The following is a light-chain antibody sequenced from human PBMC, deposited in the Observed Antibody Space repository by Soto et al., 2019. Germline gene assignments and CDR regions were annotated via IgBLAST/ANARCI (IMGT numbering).Light chain of an antibody. CDR3: QQDNSDAWT. CDR2: QAS. V-gene: IGKV1-5*03. CDR1: QSISSW. J-gene: IGKJ1*01. Sequence: DIQMTQSPSTLSASVGDRVTITCRASQSISSWLAWYQQKPGKAPKLLIYQASSLESGVPSRFSGSGSGTEFTLTLSSVQPYDVATYYCQQDNSDAWTFGQGTKVAIK.